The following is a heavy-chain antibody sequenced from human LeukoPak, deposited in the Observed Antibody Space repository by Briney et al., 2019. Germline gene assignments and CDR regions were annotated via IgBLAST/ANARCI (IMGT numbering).Heavy chain of an antibody. D-gene: IGHD6-13*01. CDR1: GFTFSSYG. Sequence: GGSLRLSCAASGFTFSSYGMHWVRQAPGKGLKWVAVISYDGSNKYYADSVKGRFTISRDNSKNTLYLQMNSLRAEDTAVYYCAKDLVGSSWYYFQHWGQGTLVTVSS. V-gene: IGHV3-30*18. CDR3: AKDLVGSSWYYFQH. CDR2: ISYDGSNK. J-gene: IGHJ1*01.